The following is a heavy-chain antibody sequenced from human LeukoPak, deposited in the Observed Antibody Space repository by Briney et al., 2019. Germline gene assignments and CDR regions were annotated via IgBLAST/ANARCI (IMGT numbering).Heavy chain of an antibody. D-gene: IGHD4-17*01. Sequence: GGSLRLSCAASGFTFSDYYMSWIRQAPGKGLEWVSYISSSGSTIYYADSVKGRFAISRDDAKNSLYLQMNSLRADDTAVYYCARAVYGDYQSYAGYYYMDVWGKGTTVTVSS. CDR2: ISSSGSTI. V-gene: IGHV3-11*04. CDR1: GFTFSDYY. J-gene: IGHJ6*03. CDR3: ARAVYGDYQSYAGYYYMDV.